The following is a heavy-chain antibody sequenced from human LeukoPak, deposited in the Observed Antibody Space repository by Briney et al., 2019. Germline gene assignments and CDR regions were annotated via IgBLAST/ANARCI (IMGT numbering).Heavy chain of an antibody. J-gene: IGHJ4*02. CDR2: IYHSGDT. CDR1: SYSFSSGFY. CDR3: ARDWALTGLDS. Sequence: SETLSLTCTVSSYSFSSGFYWGWIRQPPGKGLEWIGSIYHSGDTYYNPSLKSRVTMSVDTSKNQFSLKLSSVTAADTAIYYCARDWALTGLDSWGQGTLVTVSA. V-gene: IGHV4-38-2*02. D-gene: IGHD3-16*01.